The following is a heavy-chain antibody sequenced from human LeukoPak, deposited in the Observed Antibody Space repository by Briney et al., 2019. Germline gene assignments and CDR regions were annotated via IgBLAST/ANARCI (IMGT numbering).Heavy chain of an antibody. Sequence: SVKVSCKASGGTFSNYTISWVRQAPGQGLEWMGRIIPILGIANYAQKFQGRVTITADKSTSTAYMELSSLRSEDTAVYYCAREGGRKAVAGTRSPYHWGQGTLVTVSS. CDR2: IIPILGIA. CDR1: GGTFSNYT. V-gene: IGHV1-69*04. J-gene: IGHJ4*02. CDR3: AREGGRKAVAGTRSPYH. D-gene: IGHD6-19*01.